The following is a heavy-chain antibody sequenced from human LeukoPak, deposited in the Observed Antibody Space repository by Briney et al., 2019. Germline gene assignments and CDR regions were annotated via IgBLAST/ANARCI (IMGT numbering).Heavy chain of an antibody. D-gene: IGHD6-13*01. CDR2: FSATDGSA. V-gene: IGHV3-23*01. CDR1: GFTFSIYA. CDR3: AKARIEALGTGAFDV. Sequence: GGSQRLSCAASGFTFSIYAMTWVRRAPGKGLEWVAAFSATDGSAQYAESVKGRFTISRDNSKNTLYLQMNRMRAEDTAVYYCAKARIEALGTGAFDVWGQGTMVTVSS. J-gene: IGHJ3*01.